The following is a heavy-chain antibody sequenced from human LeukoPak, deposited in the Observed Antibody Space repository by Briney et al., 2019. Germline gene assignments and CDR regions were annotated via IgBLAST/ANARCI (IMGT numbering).Heavy chain of an antibody. CDR3: ARDSGGSGYLWFDP. Sequence: SETLSLTCTVSGGSISSSSYYWGWIRQPPGKGLEWIGYIYYSGSTNYNPSLKSRVSISVDASKNQFSLRLNSVTAADTAVYYCARDSGGSGYLWFDPWGQGTLVTVSS. J-gene: IGHJ5*02. CDR1: GGSISSSSYY. V-gene: IGHV4-61*01. CDR2: IYYSGST. D-gene: IGHD3-3*01.